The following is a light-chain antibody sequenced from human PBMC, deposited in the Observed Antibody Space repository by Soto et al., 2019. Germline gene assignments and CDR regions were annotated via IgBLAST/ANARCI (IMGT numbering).Light chain of an antibody. CDR3: QQYDIDSA. Sequence: EIVMTQSPATLSMSPGERATLSCRASQSVSTNLAWYHQTPGQAPRLLIYAASTRATGIPARFSGSGSGTEFTLTISSLQSEDFAVYYCQQYDIDSAFVGGTKVEIK. CDR1: QSVSTN. V-gene: IGKV3-15*01. CDR2: AAS. J-gene: IGKJ4*01.